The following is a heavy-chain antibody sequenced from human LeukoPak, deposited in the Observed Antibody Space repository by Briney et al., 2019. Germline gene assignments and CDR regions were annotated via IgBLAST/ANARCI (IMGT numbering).Heavy chain of an antibody. D-gene: IGHD3-9*01. CDR2: ISYDGSNK. Sequence: PGGSLRLSCAASGFTFSSYAMHWVRQAPGKGLEWVAVISYDGSNKYYADSVKGRFTISRDNSKSTLYLQMNSLRAEDTAVYYCAKWGDYDILTGNYDSDYWGHGTLVTVSS. J-gene: IGHJ4*01. V-gene: IGHV3-30*04. CDR3: AKWGDYDILTGNYDSDY. CDR1: GFTFSSYA.